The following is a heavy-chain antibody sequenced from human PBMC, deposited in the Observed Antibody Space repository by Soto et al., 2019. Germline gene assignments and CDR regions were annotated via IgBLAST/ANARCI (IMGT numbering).Heavy chain of an antibody. D-gene: IGHD6-19*01. J-gene: IGHJ4*02. CDR3: AKDKVGYSSGWYRFFYFAY. CDR2: ISWDGGST. V-gene: IGHV3-43*01. CDR1: GFTFEDYT. Sequence: EVQLVESGGFVVQPGGSLRLSCAASGFTFEDYTMHCVRQALGKGLEWVSLISWDGGSTYYADSVKGRFTISRDNSKNSLYLQMNSLRTEDTALYYCAKDKVGYSSGWYRFFYFAYWGQGTLVTVSS.